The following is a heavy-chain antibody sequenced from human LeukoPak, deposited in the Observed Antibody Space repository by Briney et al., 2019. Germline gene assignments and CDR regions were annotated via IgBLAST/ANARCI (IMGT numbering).Heavy chain of an antibody. CDR2: MNTDGRQK. CDR3: AKDRGYYDSVGYGFDI. V-gene: IGHV3-7*03. J-gene: IGHJ3*02. CDR1: GFSLSDYW. Sequence: GGSLRLSCAASGFSLSDYWMAWVRQAPGKWLEWVADMNTDGRQKNYADSVKGRFTISRDNSKNMLYLQMNSLRAEDTAVYYCAKDRGYYDSVGYGFDIWGQGTMVTVSS. D-gene: IGHD3-22*01.